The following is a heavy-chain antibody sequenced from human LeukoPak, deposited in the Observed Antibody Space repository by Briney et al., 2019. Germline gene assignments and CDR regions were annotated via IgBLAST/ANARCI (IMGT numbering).Heavy chain of an antibody. CDR2: IQSSSGST. D-gene: IGHD6-19*01. CDR1: GYTLTRYY. Sequence: GASVKVSCKASGYTLTRYYVHWVRQAPGQGLEWMGMIQSSSGSTTYAQKFQGRVTMTRDTSTSTVYMELSSLGSEDTAVYYCARDYSGRSQALGYWGQGTLVTVSS. V-gene: IGHV1-46*01. J-gene: IGHJ4*02. CDR3: ARDYSGRSQALGY.